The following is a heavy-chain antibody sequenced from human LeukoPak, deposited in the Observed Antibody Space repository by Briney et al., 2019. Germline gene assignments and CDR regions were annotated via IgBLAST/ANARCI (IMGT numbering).Heavy chain of an antibody. CDR1: GYTFTSYD. V-gene: IGHV1-8*01. Sequence: ASVKVSCKASGYTFTSYDINWVRQATGQGLEWMGWMNPNSGNTGYAQKFQGRVTMTRNTSISTAYMELSSLRAEDTAVYYCARELYYSDGSGYYSYFDSWGQGTLVTVSS. J-gene: IGHJ4*02. CDR3: ARELYYSDGSGYYSYFDS. CDR2: MNPNSGNT. D-gene: IGHD3-22*01.